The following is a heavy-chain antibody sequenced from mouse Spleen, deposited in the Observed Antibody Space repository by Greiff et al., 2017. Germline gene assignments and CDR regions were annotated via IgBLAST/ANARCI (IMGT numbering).Heavy chain of an antibody. J-gene: IGHJ3*01. D-gene: IGHD3-3*01. V-gene: IGHV1-53*01. Sequence: QVQLQQPGTELVKPGASVKLSCRASGYTFTSYWMHWVKEGPGQGLEWIGNINPLNGYTNYNEKFKTKATLTVDKSSSTAYMQLSSLTSENSSIYYCARWGLGRGFTYWGQGTLVTVSA. CDR1: GYTFTSYW. CDR3: ARWGLGRGFTY. CDR2: INPLNGYT.